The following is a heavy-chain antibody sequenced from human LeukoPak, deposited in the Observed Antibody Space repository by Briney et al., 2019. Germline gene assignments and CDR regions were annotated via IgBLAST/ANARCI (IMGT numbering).Heavy chain of an antibody. J-gene: IGHJ4*02. D-gene: IGHD3-16*01. Sequence: PVGSLRLSCAASGFTFSSDEMNWVRQAPGKGLQWISYINTDGATTYYADSVKGRFTISRDNAKNSLYLQMNSLRAEDTAVYYCARGYDSWDSWGQGTLVTVSS. CDR2: INTDGATT. V-gene: IGHV3-48*03. CDR1: GFTFSSDE. CDR3: ARGYDSWDS.